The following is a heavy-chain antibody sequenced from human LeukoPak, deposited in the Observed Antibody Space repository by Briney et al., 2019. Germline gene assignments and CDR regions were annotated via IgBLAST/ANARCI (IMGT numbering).Heavy chain of an antibody. CDR3: ARSTAAAGRVGDFDY. CDR1: GFTFSSYG. D-gene: IGHD6-13*01. V-gene: IGHV3-21*01. CDR2: ITAGGSYI. Sequence: GGSLRLSCAASGFTFSSYGINWVRQAPGKGLEWVSYITAGGSYITYVDSVRGRFTISRDNAKNSLYLQMNSLRAEDTAVYYCARSTAAAGRVGDFDYWGQGMLVTVSS. J-gene: IGHJ4*02.